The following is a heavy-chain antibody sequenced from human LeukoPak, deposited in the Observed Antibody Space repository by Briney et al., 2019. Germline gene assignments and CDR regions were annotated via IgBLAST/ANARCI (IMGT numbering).Heavy chain of an antibody. CDR1: GFTFSTYD. D-gene: IGHD1-26*01. CDR3: AKRGGSFIGYFDY. V-gene: IGHV3-30*02. CDR2: IRYDGSDK. Sequence: PGGSLRLSCAASGFTFSTYDMHWVRQAPGKGLEWVAFIRYDGSDKYYADSVKGRFTISGDNSKNTLYLQMNSLRAEDTAVFYCAKRGGSFIGYFDYWGQGTLVTVSS. J-gene: IGHJ4*02.